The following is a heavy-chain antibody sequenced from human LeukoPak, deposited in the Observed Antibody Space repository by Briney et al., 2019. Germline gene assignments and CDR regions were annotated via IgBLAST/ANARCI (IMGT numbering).Heavy chain of an antibody. Sequence: GGSLRLSCAASGFTFSNYPMGWVRQAPVKGLERLSAIGEEKSGSWTKSADSVKGRFTISRDNSENTLYLQMDSLTVEDTAVYYCAKAGVISGWDYWGQGVLVTVSS. CDR2: IGEEKSGSWT. J-gene: IGHJ4*02. V-gene: IGHV3-23*01. D-gene: IGHD3-3*02. CDR3: AKAGVISGWDY. CDR1: GFTFSNYP.